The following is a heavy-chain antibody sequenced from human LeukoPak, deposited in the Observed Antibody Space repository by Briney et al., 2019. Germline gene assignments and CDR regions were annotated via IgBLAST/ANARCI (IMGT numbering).Heavy chain of an antibody. CDR1: GGSFSGYY. V-gene: IGHV4-34*01. CDR2: INHSGST. CDR3: ARGEGGSGSYVIDY. J-gene: IGHJ4*02. D-gene: IGHD3-10*01. Sequence: SETLSLTCAVYGGSFSGYYWSWIRQPPGKGLEWIGEINHSGSTNYNPSLKSRVTISVDTSKNQFSLKLSSVTAADTAVYYCARGEGGSGSYVIDYRGQGTLVTVSS.